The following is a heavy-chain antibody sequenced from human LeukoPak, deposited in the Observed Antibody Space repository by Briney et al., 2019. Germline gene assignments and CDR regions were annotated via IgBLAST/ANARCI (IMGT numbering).Heavy chain of an antibody. J-gene: IGHJ5*02. CDR2: INPHSGGT. D-gene: IGHD2-2*01. Sequence: ASVKVSCKASGYTFTDYYILWLRQAPGQGLEWVGWINPHSGGTNFAQRFQGRVTMTRHTSISTVYMELTRLTSDDTAVYYCATVPCVISSCSPDNWFDPWGQGTLVAVSS. CDR3: ATVPCVISSCSPDNWFDP. V-gene: IGHV1-2*02. CDR1: GYTFTDYY.